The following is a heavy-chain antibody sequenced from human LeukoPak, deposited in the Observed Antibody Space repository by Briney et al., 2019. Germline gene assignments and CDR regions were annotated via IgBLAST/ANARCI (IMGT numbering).Heavy chain of an antibody. CDR3: TRDPLRYLRVGHYDY. D-gene: IGHD3-9*01. Sequence: PGGSLRLSCAASGFTFSTSAMNWVRQVPGKGLEWVSSIDYDSSHIYYAASVRGQFTTSRDNARDSVYLQMDSLRVEDTAVYYCTRDPLRYLRVGHYDYWGQGTLVAVSS. J-gene: IGHJ4*02. V-gene: IGHV3-21*01. CDR1: GFTFSTSA. CDR2: IDYDSSHI.